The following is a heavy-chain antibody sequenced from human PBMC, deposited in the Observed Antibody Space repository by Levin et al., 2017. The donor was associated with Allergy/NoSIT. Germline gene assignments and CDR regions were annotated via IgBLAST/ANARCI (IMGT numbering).Heavy chain of an antibody. CDR3: VRDWGYDGNWFHP. D-gene: IGHD2-2*01. J-gene: IGHJ5*02. CDR2: INSDGSNT. V-gene: IGHV3-74*01. CDR1: GFTFSRYW. Sequence: GGSLRLSCAATGFTFSRYWMHWVRQAPGKDLVWVSRINSDGSNTHYADSVKGRFTISRDNANNTLFLQMASLRAEDTAIYYCVRDWGYDGNWFHPWGQGTLVTVSS.